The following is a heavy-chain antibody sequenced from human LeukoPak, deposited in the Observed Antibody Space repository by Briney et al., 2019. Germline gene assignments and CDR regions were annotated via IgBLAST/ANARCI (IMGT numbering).Heavy chain of an antibody. CDR2: ATIDERSV. D-gene: IGHD5-12*01. V-gene: IGHV3-30*03. Sequence: SGRSLRLSCAASGFTFRNYGMHWIRQAPGKGLEWVGVATIDERSVFCADSVQGRFIISRDNSKTTLYLQMNNLRPEDTALYYCAREALGYRGYDPDYSDSWGQGTLVIVSS. CDR1: GFTFRNYG. J-gene: IGHJ4*02. CDR3: AREALGYRGYDPDYSDS.